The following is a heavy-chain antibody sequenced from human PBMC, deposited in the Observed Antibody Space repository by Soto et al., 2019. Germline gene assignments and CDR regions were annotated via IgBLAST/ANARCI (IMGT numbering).Heavy chain of an antibody. J-gene: IGHJ3*01. CDR2: ITSSGAST. D-gene: IGHD3-3*01. Sequence: PXVVLRLSCAFSGFTSSNYGMNWVRQAPGKGLEWVSSITSSGASTFYADSVKGRFSISRDISKNTVYLQMNSLRVEDSAIYYCARSLQNNDFWSDLDAFDVWGQGTVVTVSS. CDR3: ARSLQNNDFWSDLDAFDV. V-gene: IGHV3-23*01. CDR1: GFTSSNYG.